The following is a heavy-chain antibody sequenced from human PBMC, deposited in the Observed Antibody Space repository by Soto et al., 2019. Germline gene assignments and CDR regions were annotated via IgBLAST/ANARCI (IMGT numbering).Heavy chain of an antibody. CDR1: GGTFSSYA. D-gene: IGHD6-6*01. V-gene: IGHV1-69*13. J-gene: IGHJ4*02. CDR3: ARALEYSSSY. CDR2: IIPIFGTA. Sequence: ASVKVSCKASGGTFSSYAISWVRQAPGQGLEWMGGIIPIFGTANYAQKFQGRVTITADESTSTAHMELSSLRSEDTAVYYCARALEYSSSYWGQGTLVTVSS.